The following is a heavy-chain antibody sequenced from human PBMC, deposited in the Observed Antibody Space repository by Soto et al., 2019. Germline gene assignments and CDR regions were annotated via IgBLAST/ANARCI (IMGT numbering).Heavy chain of an antibody. J-gene: IGHJ6*01. CDR2: ISSSSSYI. CDR3: ARDVLLWFGELSPLYYYYGMDV. D-gene: IGHD3-10*01. Sequence: EVQLVESGGGLVKPGGSLRLSCAASGFTFSSYSMNWVRQAPGKGLEWVSSISSSSSYIYYADSVKGRFTISRDNAKNSLYLQMNSLRAEDTAVYYCARDVLLWFGELSPLYYYYGMDVW. CDR1: GFTFSSYS. V-gene: IGHV3-21*01.